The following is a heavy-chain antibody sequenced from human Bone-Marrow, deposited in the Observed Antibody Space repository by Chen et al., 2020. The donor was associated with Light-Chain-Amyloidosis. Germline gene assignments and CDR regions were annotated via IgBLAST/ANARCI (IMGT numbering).Heavy chain of an antibody. CDR1: GWSFSAYY. J-gene: IGHJ4*02. Sequence: QVQLQQWGAGLLKPSETLSLTCAVSGWSFSAYYWSWVRQPPGKGLEWIGEVTHTGSTSYNPSVESRVTMSLDISKNQFSLKLTSVTAADTAVYYCARNGHYSIDSWGQGTLVTVSS. V-gene: IGHV4-34*01. D-gene: IGHD2-15*01. CDR2: VTHTGST. CDR3: ARNGHYSIDS.